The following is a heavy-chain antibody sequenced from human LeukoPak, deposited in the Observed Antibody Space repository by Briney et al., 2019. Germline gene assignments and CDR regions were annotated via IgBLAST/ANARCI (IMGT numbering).Heavy chain of an antibody. V-gene: IGHV3-7*01. CDR3: SNGIYSSSY. D-gene: IGHD6-6*01. Sequence: GGSLTLSCATSGFTFTRYWMSWIRRSPGKGLEWVAHTNVDGSQQYYLDSVEGRFTISRDNAKTSLYLQMNNLRAEDTAVYYCSNGIYSSSYWGQGTPVTVSS. CDR2: TNVDGSQQ. J-gene: IGHJ4*02. CDR1: GFTFTRYW.